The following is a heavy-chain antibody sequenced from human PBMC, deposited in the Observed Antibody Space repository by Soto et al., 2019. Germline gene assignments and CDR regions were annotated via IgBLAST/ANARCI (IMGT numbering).Heavy chain of an antibody. CDR1: GFTFSSYA. D-gene: IGHD3-22*01. CDR2: ISGSGGST. CDR3: AKDYYDSSGYYPFDY. Sequence: GGSMRLSCAASGFTFSSYAMSWVRQAPGKGLEWVSAISGSGGSTYYADSVKGRFTISRDNSKNTLYLQMNSLRAEDTAVYYCAKDYYDSSGYYPFDYWGQGTLVTVSS. J-gene: IGHJ4*02. V-gene: IGHV3-23*01.